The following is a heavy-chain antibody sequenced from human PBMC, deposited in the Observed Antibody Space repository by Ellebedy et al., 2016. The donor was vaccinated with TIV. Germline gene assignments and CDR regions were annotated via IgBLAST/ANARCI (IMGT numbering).Heavy chain of an antibody. CDR3: ARGVREYSGYDSQYYYYYYGMDV. CDR1: GGSFSGYY. J-gene: IGHJ6*02. Sequence: SETLSLTCAVYGGSFSGYYWSWIRQPPGKGLEWIGEINHSGSNKYHPSLKSRVTISVDTSKNQFSLKLSSGTASDTAVYSCARGVREYSGYDSQYYYYYYGMDVWGQGTTVTVSS. V-gene: IGHV4-34*01. CDR2: INHSGSN. D-gene: IGHD5-12*01.